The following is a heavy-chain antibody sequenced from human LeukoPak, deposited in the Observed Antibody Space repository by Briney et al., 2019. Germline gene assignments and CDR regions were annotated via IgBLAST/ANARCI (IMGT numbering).Heavy chain of an antibody. Sequence: GASVKVSCKASGYTFTSYAMNWVRQAPGQGLEWMGWINTNTGNPTYAQGFTGRFVFSLDTSVSTAYLQISSLKAEDTAVYYCARDLNWVLSVGYFDYWGQGTLVTVSS. J-gene: IGHJ4*02. CDR2: INTNTGNP. D-gene: IGHD1-1*01. CDR1: GYTFTSYA. V-gene: IGHV7-4-1*02. CDR3: ARDLNWVLSVGYFDY.